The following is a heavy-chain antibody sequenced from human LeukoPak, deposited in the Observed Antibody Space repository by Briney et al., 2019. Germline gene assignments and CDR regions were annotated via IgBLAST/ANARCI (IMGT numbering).Heavy chain of an antibody. D-gene: IGHD2-21*02. V-gene: IGHV3-15*01. CDR1: GFTFSNAW. J-gene: IGHJ2*01. CDR2: IKSNTHGGTT. CDR3: TTEYCGGDCYGNWYFDL. Sequence: GGSLRLSCAASGFTFSNAWMSWVRQAPGKGLEWVGRIKSNTHGGTTDYVAPVKGRFTISRDDSKNTLYLQMSSLKTEATAVYYCTTEYCGGDCYGNWYFDLWGRGTLVTVSS.